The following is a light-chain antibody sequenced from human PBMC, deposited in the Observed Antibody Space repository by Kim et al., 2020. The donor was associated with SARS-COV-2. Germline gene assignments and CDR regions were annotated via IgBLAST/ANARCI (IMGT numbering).Light chain of an antibody. CDR2: DAS. CDR1: QSVSSY. J-gene: IGKJ4*01. Sequence: SLAQEETATPSGRASQSVSSYLAWYQQNPGQAPRLLIYDASNRTTGIPARFSGSGSGTDFTLTISSLEPEDFAVYYCQQRSNWLTFGGGTKVDIK. V-gene: IGKV3-11*01. CDR3: QQRSNWLT.